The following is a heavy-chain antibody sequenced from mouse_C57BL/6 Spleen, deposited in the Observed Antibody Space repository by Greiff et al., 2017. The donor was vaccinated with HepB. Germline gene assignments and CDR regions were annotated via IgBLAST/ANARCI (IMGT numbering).Heavy chain of an antibody. CDR1: GYTFTSYW. CDR3: APLLRPTGLYFDV. V-gene: IGHV1-53*01. Sequence: QVQLQQPGTELVKPGASVKLSCKASGYTFTSYWMHWVKQRPGQGLEWIGNINPSNGGTKYNEKFKSKATLTVDKSSSTAYMQLSSLTSEDSAVYYCAPLLRPTGLYFDVWGTGTTVTVSS. CDR2: INPSNGGT. D-gene: IGHD1-2*01. J-gene: IGHJ1*03.